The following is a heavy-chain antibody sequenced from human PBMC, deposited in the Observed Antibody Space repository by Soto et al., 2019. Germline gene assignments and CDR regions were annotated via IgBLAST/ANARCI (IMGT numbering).Heavy chain of an antibody. CDR3: ARGVYDFWSGPPKGLDY. CDR1: GFTFSGST. D-gene: IGHD3-3*01. J-gene: IGHJ4*02. CDR2: IRSKANSYAT. V-gene: IGHV3-73*02. Sequence: EVQLVESGGGLVQPGGSLKLSCAASGFTFSGSTMHWVRQASGKGLEWVGHIRSKANSYATAYAVSVKGRFIISRDDSRNTAYLQVNSLKTEDTAVYYCARGVYDFWSGPPKGLDYWGQGTVVTVSS.